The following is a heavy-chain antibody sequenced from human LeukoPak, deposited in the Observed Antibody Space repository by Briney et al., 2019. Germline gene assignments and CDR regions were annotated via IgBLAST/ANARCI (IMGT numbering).Heavy chain of an antibody. Sequence: QSGGSLRLSCVGSEFTFSSYWMTWVRQAPGKGLEWVANIKHDGSGKFYVDSVTGRFTTSRDNAKNSLYLQMNTLRAEDTAVYYCARVRYYTTGQGFDYWGQGTLVTVSS. CDR2: IKHDGSGK. D-gene: IGHD2-2*02. J-gene: IGHJ4*02. CDR3: ARVRYYTTGQGFDY. CDR1: EFTFSSYW. V-gene: IGHV3-7*01.